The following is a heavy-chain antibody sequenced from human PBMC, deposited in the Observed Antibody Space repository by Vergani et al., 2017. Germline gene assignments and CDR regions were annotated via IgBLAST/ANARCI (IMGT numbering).Heavy chain of an antibody. V-gene: IGHV1-18*01. J-gene: IGHJ4*02. Sequence: QVQLVQSGAEVKKPGSSVKVSCKASGGTFSSYAISWVRQAPGQGLEWMGWISAYNGNTNYAQKLQGRVTMTTDTSTSTAYMELRSLRSDDTAVYYCARDWTIAAAVPGDYWGQGTLVTVSS. CDR1: GGTFSSYA. D-gene: IGHD6-13*01. CDR2: ISAYNGNT. CDR3: ARDWTIAAAVPGDY.